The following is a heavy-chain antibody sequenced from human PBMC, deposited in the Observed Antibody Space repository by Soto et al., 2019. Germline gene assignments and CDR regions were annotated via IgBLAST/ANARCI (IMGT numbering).Heavy chain of an antibody. CDR1: GGSVSSGSYY. CDR2: IYYSGST. J-gene: IGHJ5*02. D-gene: IGHD2-2*01. CDR3: ARAPAPYLSGGQGNWLDP. Sequence: SETLSLTCTVSGGSVSSGSYYWSWIRQPPGKGLEWIGYIYYSGSTNYNPSLKSRVTISVDTSKNQFSLKLSTVTAADTALYYCARAPAPYLSGGQGNWLDPWGPGTLVTVSS. V-gene: IGHV4-61*01.